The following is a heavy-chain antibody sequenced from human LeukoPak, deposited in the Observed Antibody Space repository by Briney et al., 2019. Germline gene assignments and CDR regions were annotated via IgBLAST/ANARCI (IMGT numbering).Heavy chain of an antibody. CDR2: ISSSGSTI. D-gene: IGHD6-19*01. CDR3: ASSSGWRPHDAFDI. J-gene: IGHJ3*02. CDR1: GFTFGAYN. V-gene: IGHV3-11*01. Sequence: PGGPLNLSCAAPGFTFGAYNMSWIRQAPGKGLEWVSYISSSGSTIYYADSVKGRFTISRDNAKNSLYLQMNSLRAEDTAVYYCASSSGWRPHDAFDIWGQGTMVTVSS.